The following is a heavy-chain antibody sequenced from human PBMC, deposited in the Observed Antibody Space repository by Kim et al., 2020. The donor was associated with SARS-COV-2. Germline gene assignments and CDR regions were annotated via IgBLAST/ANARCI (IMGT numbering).Heavy chain of an antibody. V-gene: IGHV3-23*01. Sequence: GGSLRLSCVASGFTFGNHAMTWVRQAPGKGLEWVSSISGNSLTTHYADSVKGRFIISRDNSKNTVYLQANSLRVDDTAIYYCAKRSLIATTSVGVYYFDYWGQGTLIAVST. D-gene: IGHD2-21*01. J-gene: IGHJ4*02. CDR3: AKRSLIATTSVGVYYFDY. CDR2: ISGNSLTT. CDR1: GFTFGNHA.